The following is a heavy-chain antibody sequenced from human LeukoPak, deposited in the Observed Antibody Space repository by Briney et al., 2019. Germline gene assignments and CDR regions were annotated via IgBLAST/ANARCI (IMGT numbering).Heavy chain of an antibody. Sequence: GGSLRLSCAASGFTLTRFWMHWVRQAPGKGLVWVSRVSGDGSYTDYANSVKGRFTISRDNAKNTLYLQMNSLGAEDTAVYYCAKEGKFCTDNVCFAQADNWGQGTLVTVSS. D-gene: IGHD2-8*02. CDR3: AKEGKFCTDNVCFAQADN. V-gene: IGHV3-74*01. J-gene: IGHJ4*02. CDR2: VSGDGSYT. CDR1: GFTLTRFW.